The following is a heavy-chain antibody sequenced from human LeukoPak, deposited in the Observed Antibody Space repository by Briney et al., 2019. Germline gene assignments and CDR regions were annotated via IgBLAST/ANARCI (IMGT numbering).Heavy chain of an antibody. Sequence: SETLSLTCAVYGGSFSGYYWSWIRQPPGKGLEWIGEINHSGSTNYNPSLKSRVTISVDTSKNQFSLKLSSVTAADTAVYYCARGRFVARSWFDPWGQGTLVTVSS. D-gene: IGHD3-3*01. J-gene: IGHJ5*02. CDR2: INHSGST. CDR3: ARGRFVARSWFDP. CDR1: GGSFSGYY. V-gene: IGHV4-34*01.